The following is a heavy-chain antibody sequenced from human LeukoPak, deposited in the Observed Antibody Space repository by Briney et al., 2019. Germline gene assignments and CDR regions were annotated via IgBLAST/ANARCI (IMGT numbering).Heavy chain of an antibody. CDR1: GFTFSSYA. CDR3: AKGPPYCSSTFCYDYFDY. J-gene: IGHJ4*02. D-gene: IGHD2-2*01. V-gene: IGHV3-23*01. Sequence: GGSLRLSCAASGFTFSSYAMSWVRQAPGKGLEWVSAISGSGGSTYYADSVKGRFTISRDNSKNTLFLQMNSLRAEDTAVYYCAKGPPYCSSTFCYDYFDYWGQGTLVTVSS. CDR2: ISGSGGST.